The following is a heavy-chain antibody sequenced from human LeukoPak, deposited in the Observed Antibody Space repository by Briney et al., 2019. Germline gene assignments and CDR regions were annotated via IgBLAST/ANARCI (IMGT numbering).Heavy chain of an antibody. CDR3: ARGISSGWSRAVGY. CDR1: GGSFSGYY. V-gene: IGHV4-59*01. J-gene: IGHJ4*02. D-gene: IGHD6-19*01. Sequence: PSETLSLTCAVYGGSFSGYYWSWIRQHPGKGLEWIGYIYYSGSTNYNPSLKSRVTISVDTSKNQFSLKLSSVTAADTAVYYCARGISSGWSRAVGYWGQGTLVTVSS. CDR2: IYYSGST.